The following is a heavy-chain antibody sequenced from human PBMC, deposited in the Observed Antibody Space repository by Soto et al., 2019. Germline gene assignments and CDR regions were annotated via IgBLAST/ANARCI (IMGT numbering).Heavy chain of an antibody. CDR2: TYYRSKWYN. Sequence: QVQLQQSGPGLVKPSQTLSLTCAISGDRLSSNSAAWNWIRQSPSRGLEWLGRTYYRSKWYNDYAVAVKGRITINPDTTKKQFSLHLNSVTPEDTAVYYCSRTQTGFYGMDVWGPGTTVTVSS. V-gene: IGHV6-1*01. CDR3: SRTQTGFYGMDV. J-gene: IGHJ6*02. CDR1: GDRLSSNSAA. D-gene: IGHD3-10*01.